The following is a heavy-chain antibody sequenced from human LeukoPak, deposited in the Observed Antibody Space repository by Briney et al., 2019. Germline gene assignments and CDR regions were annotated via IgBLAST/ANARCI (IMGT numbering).Heavy chain of an antibody. V-gene: IGHV3-21*01. CDR3: ARVANYDSSGSDAFDI. CDR1: GFTFSSYS. CDR2: ISSSSSYI. J-gene: IGHJ3*02. D-gene: IGHD3-22*01. Sequence: PGGSLRLSCAASGFTFSSYSMNWVRQAPGKGLEWVSSISSSSSYIYYADSVKGRFTISRDNAKNSLYLQMNSLRAEDTAVYYCARVANYDSSGSDAFDIWGQGTMVTVSS.